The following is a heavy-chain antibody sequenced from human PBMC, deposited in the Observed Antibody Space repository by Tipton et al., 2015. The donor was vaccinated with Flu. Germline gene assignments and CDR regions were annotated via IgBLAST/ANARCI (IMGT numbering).Heavy chain of an antibody. CDR3: AREYSSSWSDRRTYYYMDV. D-gene: IGHD6-6*01. J-gene: IGHJ6*03. V-gene: IGHV4-4*07. CDR1: GGSISSYY. Sequence: TLSLTCTVSGGSISSYYWSWIRQPAGKGLEWIGRIYTSGSTNYNPSLKSRVTMSVDTSKNQFSLKLSSVTAADTAVYYCAREYSSSWSDRRTYYYMDVWGKGTTVTVSS. CDR2: IYTSGST.